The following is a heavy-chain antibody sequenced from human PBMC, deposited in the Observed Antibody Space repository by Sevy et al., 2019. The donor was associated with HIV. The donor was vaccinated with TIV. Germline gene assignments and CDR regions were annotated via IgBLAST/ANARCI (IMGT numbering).Heavy chain of an antibody. Sequence: SETLSLTCTVSGGSISSYYWSWIRQPAGKGLEWIGRIYTSGSTNYNPSLKSRVTMSVDTSKNQFSRKLSSVTAADTALYYCARDFRFLEWPRSFYYYYGMDVWGQGTTVTVSS. CDR3: ARDFRFLEWPRSFYYYYGMDV. D-gene: IGHD3-3*01. CDR2: IYTSGST. J-gene: IGHJ6*02. CDR1: GGSISSYY. V-gene: IGHV4-4*07.